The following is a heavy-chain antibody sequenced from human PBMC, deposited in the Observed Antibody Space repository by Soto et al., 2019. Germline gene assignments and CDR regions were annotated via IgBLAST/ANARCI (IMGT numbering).Heavy chain of an antibody. D-gene: IGHD1-26*01. CDR3: ARESGSYPYFDY. V-gene: IGHV4-59*01. J-gene: IGHJ4*02. CDR2: IYYTGTT. Sequence: QVQLQESGPGLVKPSETLSLTCTVSGGSIGSYHWTLIRQPPGKGLEWIGYIYYTGTTYYDPSLKSRLTISVATSMNQLSLKLSSVTAADTAVYYCARESGSYPYFDYWGQGTLVTVSS. CDR1: GGSIGSYH.